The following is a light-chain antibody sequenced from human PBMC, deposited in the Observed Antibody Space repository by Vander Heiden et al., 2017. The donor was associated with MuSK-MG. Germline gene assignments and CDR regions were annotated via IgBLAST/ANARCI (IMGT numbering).Light chain of an antibody. J-gene: IGLJ3*02. Sequence: SALTQPASLSVSPGQSITLSCTGTSSDVGGYKDHSGYQQHPSKAPKLMIYEVRNRPSGGTHRFSGSKSGNTASLTIAGLQAEDEADYYCSSYTSSSTWVFGGGTKLTVL. V-gene: IGLV2-14*01. CDR3: SSYTSSSTWV. CDR2: EVR. CDR1: SSDVGGYKD.